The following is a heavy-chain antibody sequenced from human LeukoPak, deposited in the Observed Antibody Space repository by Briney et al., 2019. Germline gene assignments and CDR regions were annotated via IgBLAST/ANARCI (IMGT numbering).Heavy chain of an antibody. V-gene: IGHV4-34*01. CDR2: ISHTEGT. J-gene: IGHJ4*02. CDR1: GVSINDYY. Sequence: SETLSLTCGVFGVSINDYYWSWIRQSPGKGLGWIGEISHTEGTRYNPSLESRVTMSVGTSENQLSLKLIFVTAADTAVYYCARIRCGHSGSVCYNHWGLGTLVAVSS. D-gene: IGHD2-21*01. CDR3: ARIRCGHSGSVCYNH.